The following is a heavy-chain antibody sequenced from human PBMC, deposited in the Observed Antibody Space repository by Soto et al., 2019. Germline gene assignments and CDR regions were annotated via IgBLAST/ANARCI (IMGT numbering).Heavy chain of an antibody. CDR1: GVSISSGNW. Sequence: KTSETLSPTCAVSGVSISSGNWWTWVRQTPQRGLEYIGEIFHDGTANYYPSFERRVAISVDTSKNQFSLKLTSVTAADTAIYFCARLVYDTRLNYMYFDFWGQGALVTVSS. V-gene: IGHV4-4*02. CDR3: ARLVYDTRLNYMYFDF. J-gene: IGHJ4*02. D-gene: IGHD2-8*01. CDR2: IFHDGTA.